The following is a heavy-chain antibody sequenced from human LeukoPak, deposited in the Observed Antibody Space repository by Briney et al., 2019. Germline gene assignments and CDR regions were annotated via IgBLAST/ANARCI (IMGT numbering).Heavy chain of an antibody. V-gene: IGHV3-30*18. J-gene: IGHJ4*02. CDR2: ISYDGSNK. CDR3: AKLTGNSYYFDY. D-gene: IGHD2/OR15-2a*01. Sequence: GGSLRLSCAASGFTFSSYGMHWVRQAPGKGLEWVAVISYDGSNKYYADSVKGRFTISRDNSKNTLYLQMNSLRAEDTAVYYCAKLTGNSYYFDYWGQGTLVTVSA. CDR1: GFTFSSYG.